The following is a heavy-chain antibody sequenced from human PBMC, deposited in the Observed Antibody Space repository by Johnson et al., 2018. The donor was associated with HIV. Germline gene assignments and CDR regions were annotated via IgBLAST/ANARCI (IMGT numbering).Heavy chain of an antibody. J-gene: IGHJ3*01. CDR2: ISWNGGSA. Sequence: VQLVESGGGVERPGGSLRLSCAASGFTFDDYDMSWVRQAPGKGLEWVSGISWNGGSAAYADSVKGRFTISRDNAKNSLYLQMNTLRVEDTAFYYCARDRFGSGRPNAFDLWGQGTMVTVSS. CDR3: ARDRFGSGRPNAFDL. CDR1: GFTFDDYD. D-gene: IGHD3-10*01. V-gene: IGHV3-20*04.